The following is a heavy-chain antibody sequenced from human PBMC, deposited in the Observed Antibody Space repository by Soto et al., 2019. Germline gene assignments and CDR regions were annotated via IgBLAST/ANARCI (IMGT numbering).Heavy chain of an antibody. Sequence: QVQLVQSGAEVKKPGSSVKVSCKASGGTFSRDAISWVRQAPGQGLEWMGGIIPMFGTAKYVQKLQGRLTITGDEYTPTAYMELRSLRSDDTAVYYCARGVVVVAASQLGWFDPWGQGTLVTVSS. CDR3: ARGVVVVAASQLGWFDP. J-gene: IGHJ5*02. CDR2: IIPMFGTA. CDR1: GGTFSRDA. D-gene: IGHD2-15*01. V-gene: IGHV1-69*01.